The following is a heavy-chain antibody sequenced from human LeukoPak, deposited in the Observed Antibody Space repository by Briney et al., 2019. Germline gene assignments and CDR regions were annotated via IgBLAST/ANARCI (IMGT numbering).Heavy chain of an antibody. CDR2: ISVGGSDE. V-gene: IGHV3-21*05. CDR1: GFTFGSFW. D-gene: IGHD6-19*01. CDR3: ARDVGFNNGWPA. J-gene: IGHJ5*02. Sequence: GGSLRLSCAASGFTFGSFWMHWVRQAPGKGLEWISYISVGGSDEDYADSVKGRFSISRDNAKNSLFLQMNSLRVEDTAVYYCARDVGFNNGWPAWGQGTLVTVSS.